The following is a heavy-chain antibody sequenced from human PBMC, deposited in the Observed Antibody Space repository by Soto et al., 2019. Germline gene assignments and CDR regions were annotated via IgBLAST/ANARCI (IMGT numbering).Heavy chain of an antibody. CDR3: ARAHYDSDAFDF. V-gene: IGHV1-46*03. Sequence: VQLVQSGAEVKKPGASVKISCKASGYTFTTNFIHWIRQAPGQGLEWVGIISPGGGTTVYAPKFQGRVTMTRDTSTSTVYMELRNLRSEDTAVFYCARAHYDSDAFDFWGQGTMVIVSS. J-gene: IGHJ3*01. CDR1: GYTFTTNF. CDR2: ISPGGGTT. D-gene: IGHD3-22*01.